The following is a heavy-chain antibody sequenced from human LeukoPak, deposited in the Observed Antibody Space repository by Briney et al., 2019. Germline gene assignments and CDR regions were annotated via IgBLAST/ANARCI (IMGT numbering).Heavy chain of an antibody. CDR2: ISGSGGST. D-gene: IGHD6-6*01. Sequence: PGGSLRLSCAASGFTFSSYAMSWVRQVPGKGLEWVSAISGSGGSTYYADSVKGRFTISRDNSKNTLYLQMNSLRAEDTAVYYCLAAPFHFLWFDPWGQGTLVTVSS. CDR3: LAAPFHFLWFDP. CDR1: GFTFSSYA. V-gene: IGHV3-23*01. J-gene: IGHJ5*02.